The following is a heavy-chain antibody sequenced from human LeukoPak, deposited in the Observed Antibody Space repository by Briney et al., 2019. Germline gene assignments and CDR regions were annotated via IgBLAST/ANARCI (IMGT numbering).Heavy chain of an antibody. CDR2: TYYSGST. CDR1: GGSISSYY. Sequence: SETLSLTCTVSGGSISSYYWSWIRQPPGKGLEWIGYTYYSGSTNYNPSLKSRVTISVDTSKNQFSLKLSSVTAADTAVHYCASGKQWTPRWGDAFDIWGQGTMVTVSS. D-gene: IGHD6-19*01. CDR3: ASGKQWTPRWGDAFDI. J-gene: IGHJ3*02. V-gene: IGHV4-59*01.